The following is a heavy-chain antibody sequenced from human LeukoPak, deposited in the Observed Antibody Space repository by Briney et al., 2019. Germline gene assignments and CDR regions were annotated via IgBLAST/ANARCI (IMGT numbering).Heavy chain of an antibody. CDR1: GGSISSYY. CDR3: ARVEGTYYYYMDV. Sequence: SETLSLTCTVSGGSISSYYWSWFRQPPGKGLEWIGYIYYSGSTNYNPSLKSRVTISVDTSKNQFSLKLSSVTAADTAVYYCARVEGTYYYYMDVWGKGTTVTVSS. V-gene: IGHV4-59*01. D-gene: IGHD1-1*01. J-gene: IGHJ6*03. CDR2: IYYSGST.